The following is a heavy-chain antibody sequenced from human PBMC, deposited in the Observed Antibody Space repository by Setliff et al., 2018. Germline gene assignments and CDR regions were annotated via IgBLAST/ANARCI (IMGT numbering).Heavy chain of an antibody. J-gene: IGHJ3*02. Sequence: PGGSLRLSCAASGFTVNSNYMSWVRQAPGKGLEWVAGMSYDGTNKYYADSVKGRFTISRDSSKNTLYLQMSSLRAEDTAVYYCVKTHWDTWIRGAFDIWGQGTMVTVSS. CDR2: MSYDGTNK. V-gene: IGHV3-30*18. CDR3: VKTHWDTWIRGAFDI. D-gene: IGHD3-10*01. CDR1: GFTVNSNY.